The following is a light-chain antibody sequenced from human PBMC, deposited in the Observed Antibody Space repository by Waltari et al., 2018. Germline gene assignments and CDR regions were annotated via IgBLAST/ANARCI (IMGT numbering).Light chain of an antibody. V-gene: IGLV2-23*01. J-gene: IGLJ3*02. CDR2: EDN. Sequence: QSALTQPASVSGSPGPSITISCTGASIDVGRYNLVSWYQQHPDKAPKLMIYEDNKRPSGVSTRFSGSKSGNTASLTISGLQAEDEADYYCCSYAGSGTTWVFGGGTKLTVL. CDR1: SIDVGRYNL. CDR3: CSYAGSGTTWV.